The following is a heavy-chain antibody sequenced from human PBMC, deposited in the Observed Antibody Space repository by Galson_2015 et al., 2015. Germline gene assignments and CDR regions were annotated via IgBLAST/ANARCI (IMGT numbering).Heavy chain of an antibody. CDR3: ARVGDYSNYLGYFDY. CDR2: ISSSSSTR. V-gene: IGHV3-48*02. J-gene: IGHJ4*02. Sequence: MSWVRQAPGKGLEWVSYISSSSSTRHYADSVKGRFTISRDNAKNSVYLQMNSLRDEDTAVYYCARVGDYSNYLGYFDYWGQGTLVTVSS. D-gene: IGHD4-11*01.